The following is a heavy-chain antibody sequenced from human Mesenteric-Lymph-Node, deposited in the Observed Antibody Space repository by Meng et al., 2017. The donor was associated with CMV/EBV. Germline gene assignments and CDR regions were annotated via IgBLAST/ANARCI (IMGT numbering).Heavy chain of an antibody. CDR2: TYRGGRT. CDR1: SISSGDYY. J-gene: IGHJ5*02. D-gene: IGHD2-2*01. V-gene: IGHV4-30-4*08. Sequence: SISSGDYYWTWVRQPPGKGLEWIGFTYRGGRTYYNPSLKSRVTISIDSSKNQFSLRLSSVTAADTAVYYCARTEDCHTTRCYTGFDPWGQGTLVTVSS. CDR3: ARTEDCHTTRCYTGFDP.